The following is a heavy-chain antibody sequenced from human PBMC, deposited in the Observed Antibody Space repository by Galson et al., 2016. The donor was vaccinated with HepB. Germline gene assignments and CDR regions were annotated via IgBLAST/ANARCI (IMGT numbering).Heavy chain of an antibody. Sequence: SVKVSCKASGGTFNIFALSWVRQAPGQGLEWMGWISAYNGNTNYAQKLQGRVTTTTDTSTSTAYMELRSLRSDDTAVYYCARDRVWGSYGIWGQGTMVTVSS. J-gene: IGHJ3*02. V-gene: IGHV1-18*01. CDR1: GGTFNIFA. D-gene: IGHD3-16*01. CDR3: ARDRVWGSYGI. CDR2: ISAYNGNT.